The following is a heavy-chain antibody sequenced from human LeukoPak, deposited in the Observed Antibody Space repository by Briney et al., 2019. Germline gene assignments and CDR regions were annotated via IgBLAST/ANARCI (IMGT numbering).Heavy chain of an antibody. Sequence: ASVKVSCKASGYTFTSYDINWVRQATGQGLEWMGWMNPNSGGADYAEKFKGRVTMTRDTSTSTAYMELTSLRSDDPAIFYCARTGVRGNLWIASWGQGTLVTVSS. D-gene: IGHD2-2*03. CDR3: ARTGVRGNLWIAS. V-gene: IGHV1-8*01. J-gene: IGHJ5*02. CDR1: GYTFTSYD. CDR2: MNPNSGGA.